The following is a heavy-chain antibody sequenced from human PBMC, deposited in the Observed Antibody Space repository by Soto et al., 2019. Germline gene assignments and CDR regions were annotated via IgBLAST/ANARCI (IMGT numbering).Heavy chain of an antibody. CDR1: RFTFSDNY. V-gene: IGHV3-11*01. Sequence: GGSLRLSCAASRFTFSDNYMSWSRQAAGKGLEWVSYIRSSSSTIYYADSVKGRFTISRDNAKNSLYLQMNSLRAEDTAVYYCARVAVTIYYYYMDVWGKGTTVTVSS. CDR2: IRSSSSTI. D-gene: IGHD4-17*01. CDR3: ARVAVTIYYYYMDV. J-gene: IGHJ6*03.